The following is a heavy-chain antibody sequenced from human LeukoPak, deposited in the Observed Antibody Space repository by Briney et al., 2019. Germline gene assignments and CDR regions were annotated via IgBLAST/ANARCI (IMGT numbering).Heavy chain of an antibody. CDR1: GFTFSSYA. CDR3: ARAPLIVIVTAATYFYY. Sequence: GGSLRLSCAASGFTFSSYAMHWVRQAPGKGLEWVAVISYDGSNKYYADSVKGRFTISRDNSKNTLYLQMNSLRAEDTAVYYCARAPLIVIVTAATYFYYRGQGTLVTVSS. V-gene: IGHV3-30-3*01. J-gene: IGHJ4*02. CDR2: ISYDGSNK. D-gene: IGHD2-2*01.